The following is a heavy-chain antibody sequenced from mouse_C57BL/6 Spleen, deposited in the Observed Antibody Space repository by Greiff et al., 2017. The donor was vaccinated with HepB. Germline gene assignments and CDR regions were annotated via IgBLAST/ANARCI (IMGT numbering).Heavy chain of an antibody. CDR3: ARGVTPYYFDY. CDR2: IDPSDSYT. Sequence: QVQLQQPGAELVMPGASVKLSCKASGYTFTSYWMHWVKQRPGQGLEWIGEIDPSDSYTNYNQKFKGKSTLTVDKSSSTAYMQLSSLTSEDSAVYYCARGVTPYYFDYWGQGTTLTVSS. V-gene: IGHV1-69*01. J-gene: IGHJ2*01. D-gene: IGHD2-3*01. CDR1: GYTFTSYW.